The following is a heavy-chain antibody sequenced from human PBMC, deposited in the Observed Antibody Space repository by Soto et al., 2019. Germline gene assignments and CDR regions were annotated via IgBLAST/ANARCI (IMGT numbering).Heavy chain of an antibody. Sequence: PGGSLRLSCAASGFTFSSYGMHWVRQAPGKGLEWVAVISYDGSNKYYADSVKGRFTISRDNSKNTLYLQMNSLRAEDTAVYYCAKDQDPTIFGVVTGFDYWGQGTLVTVSS. CDR3: AKDQDPTIFGVVTGFDY. CDR1: GFTFSSYG. J-gene: IGHJ4*02. CDR2: ISYDGSNK. D-gene: IGHD3-3*01. V-gene: IGHV3-30*18.